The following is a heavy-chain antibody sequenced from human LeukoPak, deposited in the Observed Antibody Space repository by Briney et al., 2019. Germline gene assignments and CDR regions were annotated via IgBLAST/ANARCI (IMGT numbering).Heavy chain of an antibody. D-gene: IGHD6-19*01. V-gene: IGHV1-18*01. CDR2: ISAYNGNT. CDR1: GYTFTSYG. Sequence: ASVKVSCKASGYTFTSYGISWVRQAPGQGLEWMGWISAYNGNTNYAQKLRGRVTMTTDTSTSTAYMELRSLRSDDTAVYYCARDLAVAGTFGYWGQGTLVTVSS. J-gene: IGHJ4*02. CDR3: ARDLAVAGTFGY.